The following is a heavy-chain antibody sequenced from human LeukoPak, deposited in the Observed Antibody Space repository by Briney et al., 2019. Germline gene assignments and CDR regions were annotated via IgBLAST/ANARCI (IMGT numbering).Heavy chain of an antibody. CDR2: MNPNSANT. CDR1: GYTFTSYE. Sequence: ASVKVSCKASGYTFTSYEINWVRQATGQGLEWMGRMNPNSANTGYAQNFQGRVTMTRNTSISTAYMELSSLRSEDTAVYYCAIRFSRGSGSAIDYWGQGTLVTVSS. J-gene: IGHJ4*02. CDR3: AIRFSRGSGSAIDY. V-gene: IGHV1-8*01. D-gene: IGHD3-10*01.